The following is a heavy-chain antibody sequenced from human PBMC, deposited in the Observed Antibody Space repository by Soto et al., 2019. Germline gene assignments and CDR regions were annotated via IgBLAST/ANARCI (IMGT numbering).Heavy chain of an antibody. CDR2: INPSGGST. Sequence: GASVKVSCEASGYTFTSYYMHWVRQAPGQGLEWMGIINPSGGSTSYAQKFQGRVTMTRDTSTSTVYMELSSLRSEDTAVYYCARSQGRIAARYYYGMDVWGQGTTVTVSS. V-gene: IGHV1-46*01. CDR1: GYTFTSYY. J-gene: IGHJ6*02. D-gene: IGHD6-6*01. CDR3: ARSQGRIAARYYYGMDV.